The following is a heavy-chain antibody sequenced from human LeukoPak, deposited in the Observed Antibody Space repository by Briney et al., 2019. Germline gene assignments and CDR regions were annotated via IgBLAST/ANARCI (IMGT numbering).Heavy chain of an antibody. CDR1: GFTFSNYW. V-gene: IGHV3-7*01. CDR3: ARVQYSSSWFVDY. J-gene: IGHJ4*02. Sequence: PGGSLRLSCAASGFTFSNYWMSWVRQASGKGLEWVASIKQDGSERYYVDSVKGRFTISRDSAKNSLYLQMNSLRAEDTAVFYCARVQYSSSWFVDYWGQGTLVTVSS. D-gene: IGHD6-13*01. CDR2: IKQDGSER.